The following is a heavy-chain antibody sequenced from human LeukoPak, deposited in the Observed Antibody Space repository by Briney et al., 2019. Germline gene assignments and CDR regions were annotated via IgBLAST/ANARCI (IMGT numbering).Heavy chain of an antibody. V-gene: IGHV3-74*01. D-gene: IGHD2-15*01. Sequence: PGGSLRLSCAASGFTFSSYWMHWVRQAPGKGLLWVSRINPDASDTEYADSVKGRFTVSRDNARNTLYLEMRSLSVQDSGLYYCARVRNGYSSGLDVWGPGTWVTVSS. CDR1: GFTFSSYW. J-gene: IGHJ6*02. CDR3: ARVRNGYSSGLDV. CDR2: INPDASDT.